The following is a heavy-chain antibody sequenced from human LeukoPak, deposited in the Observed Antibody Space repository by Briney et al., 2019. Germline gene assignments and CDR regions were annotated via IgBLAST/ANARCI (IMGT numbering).Heavy chain of an antibody. V-gene: IGHV4-39*01. CDR1: GGSISSSGFY. Sequence: PSETLSLTCTVSGGSISSSGFYWDRIRQPPGKGLEWIGSIYQSGTTYYNPPLKSRVTIFVDTSKSQFSLKLSSVTAADTAVYYCARKKLVARGYFDYWGQGVLVTVSS. J-gene: IGHJ4*02. CDR2: IYQSGTT. D-gene: IGHD6-13*01. CDR3: ARKKLVARGYFDY.